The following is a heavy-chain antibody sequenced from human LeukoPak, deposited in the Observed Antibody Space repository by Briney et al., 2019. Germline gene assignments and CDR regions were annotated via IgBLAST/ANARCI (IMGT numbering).Heavy chain of an antibody. J-gene: IGHJ5*02. CDR3: ASVLSSGWYGGLDP. V-gene: IGHV3-23*01. Sequence: GGSLRLPCSASGFTFSSYAMIWLGQAPGKGLPWVSAISGSGGSTYYADSVKGRFTISRDNAKNTLYLQMNSLRAEDTAVYYCASVLSSGWYGGLDPWGQGTLVSVSS. D-gene: IGHD6-19*01. CDR2: ISGSGGST. CDR1: GFTFSSYA.